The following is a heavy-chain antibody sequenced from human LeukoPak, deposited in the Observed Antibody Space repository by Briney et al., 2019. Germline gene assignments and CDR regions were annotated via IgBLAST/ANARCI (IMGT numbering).Heavy chain of an antibody. V-gene: IGHV3-7*03. D-gene: IGHD3-22*01. CDR1: GFTFNSYW. CDR3: ASAYDSSGYYYFDY. Sequence: GGSLRLSCAASGFTFNSYWMNWVRQAPGKGLEWVANIKRDGSEKYYVDSVKGRFTISRDNAKNSLDLQMNSLRVEDTAVYYCASAYDSSGYYYFDYWGQGTLVTVSS. CDR2: IKRDGSEK. J-gene: IGHJ4*02.